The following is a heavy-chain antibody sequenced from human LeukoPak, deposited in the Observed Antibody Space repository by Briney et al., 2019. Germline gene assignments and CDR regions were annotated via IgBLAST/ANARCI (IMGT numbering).Heavy chain of an antibody. J-gene: IGHJ6*03. V-gene: IGHV3-20*04. CDR2: INWNGGST. CDR1: GFTFDDYG. Sequence: GGSLRLSCAASGFTFDDYGMSWVRQAPGKGLEWVSGINWNGGSTGYADSVKGRFTISRDNAKNSLYLQMNSLRAEDTAVYYCARYLYYYYYMDVWGKGTTVTVSS. CDR3: ARYLYYYYYMDV.